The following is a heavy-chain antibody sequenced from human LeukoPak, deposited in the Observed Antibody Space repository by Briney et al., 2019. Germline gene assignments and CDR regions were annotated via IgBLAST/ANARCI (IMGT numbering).Heavy chain of an antibody. CDR2: INTNTGNP. Sequence: GASVKVSCKASGYTFKYNAINWVRQAPGQGLEWMGWINTNTGNPTYAQGFTGRFVFSLDTSVSTAYLQISSLKAEDTAVYYCARDFVSSWSFYWGQGTLVTVSS. CDR3: ARDFVSSWSFY. V-gene: IGHV7-4-1*02. CDR1: GYTFKYNA. J-gene: IGHJ4*02. D-gene: IGHD6-13*01.